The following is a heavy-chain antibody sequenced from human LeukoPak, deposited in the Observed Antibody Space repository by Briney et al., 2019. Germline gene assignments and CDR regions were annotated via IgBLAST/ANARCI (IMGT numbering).Heavy chain of an antibody. CDR2: ISAYNGNT. V-gene: IGHV1-18*01. CDR1: GFTFTSYG. CDR3: ARAIGGSGPAPYYYMDV. Sequence: PGGSLRLSCAASGFTFTSYGISWVRQAPGQGLEWMGWISAYNGNTNYAQKLQGRVTMTTDTSTSTAYMELRSLRSDDTAVYYCARAIGGSGPAPYYYMDVWGKGTTVTVSS. D-gene: IGHD3-10*01. J-gene: IGHJ6*03.